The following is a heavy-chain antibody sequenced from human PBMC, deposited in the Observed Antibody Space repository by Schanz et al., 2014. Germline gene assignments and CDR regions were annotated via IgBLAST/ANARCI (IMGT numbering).Heavy chain of an antibody. J-gene: IGHJ4*02. D-gene: IGHD3-10*01. CDR3: AKGSGSGTYSHLDY. CDR1: GFTFNSYG. V-gene: IGHV3-21*05. CDR2: INAGSSHT. Sequence: EVQLVESGGGLIQPGGSLRLSCAASGFTFNSYGMHWVRQAPGKGLECIAYINAGSSHTYFAESVKGRFTISRDNAKNSLYLQMNSLGLEDTGVYFCAKGSGSGTYSHLDYWGQGTLVTVSS.